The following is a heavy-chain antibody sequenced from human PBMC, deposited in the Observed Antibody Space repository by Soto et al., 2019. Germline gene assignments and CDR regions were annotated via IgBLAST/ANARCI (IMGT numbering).Heavy chain of an antibody. V-gene: IGHV3-53*01. CDR1: GFTVSNNY. J-gene: IGHJ4*02. CDR2: IYSGGYT. CDR3: GILPGGGGY. Sequence: EVQLVESGGGLIQPGGSLRLSCAVSGFTVSNNYMSWVRQAPGKGLEGVSVIYSGGYTAYGDSVKGRFTISRDNSKNTTILKKKTLGAAGPPGFPWGILPGGGGYWGQGTLVTVSS. D-gene: IGHD2-21*02.